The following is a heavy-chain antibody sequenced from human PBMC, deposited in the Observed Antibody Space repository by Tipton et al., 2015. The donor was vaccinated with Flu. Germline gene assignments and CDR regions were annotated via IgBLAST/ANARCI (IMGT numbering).Heavy chain of an antibody. Sequence: SLRLSCAASGFTFSSFAMHWVRQAPGKGLEWVAVIWYDGSNIHYADSVKGRFTISRDNSKNTLYLQMNGLRAEDTAVYYCARDEGVVNYYFGMDVWGQGTTVTVSS. CDR3: ARDEGVVNYYFGMDV. CDR2: IWYDGSNI. CDR1: GFTFSSFA. J-gene: IGHJ6*01. V-gene: IGHV3-33*08.